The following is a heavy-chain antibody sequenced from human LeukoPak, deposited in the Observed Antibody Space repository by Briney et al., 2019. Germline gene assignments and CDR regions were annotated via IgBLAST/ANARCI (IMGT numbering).Heavy chain of an antibody. V-gene: IGHV3-74*03. D-gene: IGHD5-12*01. CDR1: GFTFSSYW. CDR2: IQSDGSTT. Sequence: PGGSLRLSCAASGFTFSSYWMHWVHQTPGKGLVWVSGIQSDGSTTTYADFVKGRSTISRDNAKNTLFLQMNSLRAEDTAVYYCARDRGYVPDCWGRGTLVTVSS. CDR3: ARDRGYVPDC. J-gene: IGHJ4*02.